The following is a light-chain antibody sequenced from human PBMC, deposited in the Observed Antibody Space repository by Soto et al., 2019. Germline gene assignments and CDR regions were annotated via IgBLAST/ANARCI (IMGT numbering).Light chain of an antibody. V-gene: IGLV2-23*02. CDR2: KVN. J-gene: IGLJ3*02. CDR3: CSYFGSRFLA. CDR1: SSDIGSYDV. Sequence: QSVLTQPASMSGSPGESITISCSGSSSDIGSYDVVSWYQQLPGKAPKLIIYKVNERPSGISNRFSGSKSGNTASLTISGLQGEDEALYFCCSYFGSRFLAFRRGTKLTVL.